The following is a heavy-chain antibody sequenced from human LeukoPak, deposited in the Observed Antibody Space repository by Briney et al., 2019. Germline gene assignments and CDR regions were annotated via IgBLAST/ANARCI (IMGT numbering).Heavy chain of an antibody. V-gene: IGHV3-9*01. D-gene: IGHD2-15*01. CDR1: GFTFDDYA. Sequence: GRSLRLSCAASGFTFDDYAMHWVRQAPGKGLEWVSGISWNSGSIGYADSVKGRFSISRDNAKSSLYLQMNSLRAEDTALYYCAKDLPRYCSGGSCPFDYWGQGTLVTVSS. J-gene: IGHJ4*02. CDR2: ISWNSGSI. CDR3: AKDLPRYCSGGSCPFDY.